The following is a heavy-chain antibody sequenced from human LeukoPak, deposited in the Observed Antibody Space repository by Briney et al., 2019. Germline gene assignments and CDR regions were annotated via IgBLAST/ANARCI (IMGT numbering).Heavy chain of an antibody. Sequence: GGSLRLSCAASGFTFSSYGMHWVRQAPGKGLEWLAVIWYDGSNKYYADSVKGRLTISRDNSKNTLYLQMNSLRAEDTAVYYCVRDTGGYYMDVWGKGTTVTVSS. J-gene: IGHJ6*03. D-gene: IGHD3-10*01. V-gene: IGHV3-33*01. CDR1: GFTFSSYG. CDR3: VRDTGGYYMDV. CDR2: IWYDGSNK.